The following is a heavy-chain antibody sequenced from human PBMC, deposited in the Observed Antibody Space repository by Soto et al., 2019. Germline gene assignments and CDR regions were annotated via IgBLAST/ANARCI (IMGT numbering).Heavy chain of an antibody. CDR3: AGGCSGGSCYYYYGMDV. Sequence: SETLSLTCTVSGGSISSGGYYWSWIRQHPGKGLEWIGYIYYSGSTYYNPSLKSRVTISVDTSKNQFSLKLSSVTAADTAVYYCAGGCSGGSCYYYYGMDVWGQGTTVTVSS. CDR2: IYYSGST. CDR1: GGSISSGGYY. D-gene: IGHD2-15*01. J-gene: IGHJ6*02. V-gene: IGHV4-31*03.